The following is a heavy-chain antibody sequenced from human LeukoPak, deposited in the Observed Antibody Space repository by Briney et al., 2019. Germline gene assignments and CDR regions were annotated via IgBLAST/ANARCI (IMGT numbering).Heavy chain of an antibody. CDR1: GVSISSGGYS. CDR3: ARVPSYYYDSSGTKGAFDI. CDR2: VYHSGST. J-gene: IGHJ3*02. D-gene: IGHD3-22*01. Sequence: PSQTLSLTCAVSGVSISSGGYSWSWIRQPPGKGLEWIGYVYHSGSTYYNPSLKSRVTISVDTSKNQFSLKLSSVTAADTAVYYCARVPSYYYDSSGTKGAFDIWGQGTMVTVSS. V-gene: IGHV4-30-2*01.